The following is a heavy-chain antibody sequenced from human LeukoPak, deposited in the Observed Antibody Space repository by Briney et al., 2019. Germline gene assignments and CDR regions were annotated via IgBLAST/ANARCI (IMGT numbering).Heavy chain of an antibody. Sequence: SETLSLTCAVYGGSFSGYYWSWIRQPPGKGLEWIGEINHSGSTNYNPSLKSRVTISVDTSKNQFSLKLSSVTAADTAVYYCARAGKSGSYLIDYWGQGTLVTVSS. D-gene: IGHD1-26*01. J-gene: IGHJ4*02. V-gene: IGHV4-34*01. CDR3: ARAGKSGSYLIDY. CDR2: INHSGST. CDR1: GGSFSGYY.